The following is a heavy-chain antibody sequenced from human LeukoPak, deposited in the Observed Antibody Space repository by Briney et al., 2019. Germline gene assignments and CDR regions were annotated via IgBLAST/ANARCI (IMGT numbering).Heavy chain of an antibody. J-gene: IGHJ5*02. V-gene: IGHV3-48*01. CDR1: EFTFSNYW. Sequence: GGSLRLSCAASEFTFSNYWMSWVRQAPGKGLEWVSYISSSSSTIYYADSVKGRFTISRDNAKNSLYLQMNSLRAEDTAVYYCARAKGSYSSSSGYWFDPWGQGTLVTVSS. CDR3: ARAKGSYSSSSGYWFDP. CDR2: ISSSSSTI. D-gene: IGHD6-6*01.